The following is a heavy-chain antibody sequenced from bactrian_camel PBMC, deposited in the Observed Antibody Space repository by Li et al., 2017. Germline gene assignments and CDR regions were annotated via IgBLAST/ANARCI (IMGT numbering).Heavy chain of an antibody. J-gene: IGHJ4*01. D-gene: IGHD2*01. CDR2: IDSVGAT. CDR1: LGTYTNYC. V-gene: IGHV3S26*01. Sequence: HVQLVESGGGSVQPGGSLMLSCKASLGTYTNYCMAWFRQAPGSEREGVAAIDSVGATTYAASVRGRFTISLDSAKNLLHLQMNSLKPEGTATYYCASQGCFGSCSRGYCFPPHTYNWGQGTQVTVS. CDR3: ASQGCFGSCSRGYCFPPHTYN.